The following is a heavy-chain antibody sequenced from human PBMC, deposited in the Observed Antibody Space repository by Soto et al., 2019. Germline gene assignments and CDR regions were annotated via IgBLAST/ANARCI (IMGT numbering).Heavy chain of an antibody. CDR3: ERPYNKYVEH. V-gene: IGHV5-51*01. CDR1: GYSFSNYW. Sequence: GESLKISCKASGYSFSNYWIGWVRQIPGKGLEWVAIINPGDSESRYSPSFQGQVTISADKSISTAYLQWNSLEASDTSMNYFERPYNKYVEHWGKGTLVTVPS. J-gene: IGHJ4*02. CDR2: INPGDSES. D-gene: IGHD4-4*01.